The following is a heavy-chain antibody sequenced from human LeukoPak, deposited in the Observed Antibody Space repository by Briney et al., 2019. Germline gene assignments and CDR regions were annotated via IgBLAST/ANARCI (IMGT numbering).Heavy chain of an antibody. CDR3: AYLDSSGYYYGRLRY. V-gene: IGHV3-23*01. CDR2: ISAGGDRI. J-gene: IGHJ4*02. Sequence: PGGSLRLSCAASGFTVTDHALTWVRQTAGKGLESVSSISAGGDRIHYADSAKGRFTISRDNFKNTLYLQMNSLRAEDTAVYFCAYLDSSGYYYGRLRYWGQGTPVTVSS. D-gene: IGHD3-22*01. CDR1: GFTVTDHA.